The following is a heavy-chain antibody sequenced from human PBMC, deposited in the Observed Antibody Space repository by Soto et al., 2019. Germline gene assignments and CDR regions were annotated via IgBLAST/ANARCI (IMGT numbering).Heavy chain of an antibody. CDR3: ARDGTYSNYVFEYFQH. V-gene: IGHV3-7*05. J-gene: IGHJ1*01. D-gene: IGHD4-4*01. CDR1: GFTFSSYW. Sequence: EVQLVESGGGLVQPGGSLRLSCAASGFTFSSYWMSWVRQAPGKGLEWVANIKQDGSEKYYVDSVKGRFTISRDNAKNSLYLQMNSLRAEDTAVYYCARDGTYSNYVFEYFQHWGQGTLVTVSS. CDR2: IKQDGSEK.